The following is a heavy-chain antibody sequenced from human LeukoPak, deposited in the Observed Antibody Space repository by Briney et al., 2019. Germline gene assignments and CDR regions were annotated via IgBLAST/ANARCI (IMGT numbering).Heavy chain of an antibody. V-gene: IGHV3-30-3*01. J-gene: IGHJ3*02. CDR3: ARVQSGSDAFDI. CDR1: GYALSSYA. Sequence: GRSLRLSCAASGYALSSYAMHWVRQAPGKGPEWVAAISTDGSNRFYADSVKGRFTFSRDNSKNTLYLQMNNLRLEDTATYYCARVQSGSDAFDIWGQGRMVTVSS. CDR2: ISTDGSNR.